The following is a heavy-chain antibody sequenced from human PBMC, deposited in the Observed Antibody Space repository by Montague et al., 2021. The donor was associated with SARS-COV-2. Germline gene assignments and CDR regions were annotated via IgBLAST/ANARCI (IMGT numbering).Heavy chain of an antibody. CDR2: IYSSGST. J-gene: IGHJ6*03. Sequence: TLSLTCTVSGGSINSGSYHWSWIRQPAGKGLEWIGRIYSSGSTNYNPSFKSRVTISVDTSKNQFSLKVTSVTAADTAVYFCARDLGIMDVWGKGTTVTVSS. D-gene: IGHD7-27*01. V-gene: IGHV4-61*02. CDR3: ARDLGIMDV. CDR1: GGSINSGSYH.